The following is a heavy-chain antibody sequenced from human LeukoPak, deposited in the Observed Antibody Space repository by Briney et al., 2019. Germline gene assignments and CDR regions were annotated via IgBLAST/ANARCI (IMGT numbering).Heavy chain of an antibody. CDR1: GGSISSGDYY. V-gene: IGHV4-30-4*01. D-gene: IGHD5-18*01. CDR2: IYYSGST. J-gene: IGHJ4*02. CDR3: ARGHTATSFDY. Sequence: SETLSLTCTVSGGSISSGDYYWSWIRQPPGKGLEWIGYIYYSGSTYYNPSLKSRVTISVDTSKSQFSLKLSSVTAADTAVYYCARGHTATSFDYWGQGTLVTVSS.